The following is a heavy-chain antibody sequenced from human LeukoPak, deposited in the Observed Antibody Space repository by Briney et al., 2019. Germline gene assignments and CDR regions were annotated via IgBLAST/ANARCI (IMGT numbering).Heavy chain of an antibody. V-gene: IGHV3-11*01. CDR1: GFTFSDYY. CDR2: ISSSGSTI. D-gene: IGHD6-19*01. J-gene: IGHJ5*02. CDR3: AAPEYSSGWYS. Sequence: PGGSLRLSCAASGFTFSDYYMSWIRQAPGKGLEWVSYISSSGSTIYYADSVKGRFTISRDNSKNTLYLQMNSLRAEDTAVYYCAAPEYSSGWYSWGQGTLVTVSS.